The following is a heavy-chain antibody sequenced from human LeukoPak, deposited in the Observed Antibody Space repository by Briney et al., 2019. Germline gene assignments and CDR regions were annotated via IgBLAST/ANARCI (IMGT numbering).Heavy chain of an antibody. V-gene: IGHV1-69*13. CDR1: GGTFSSYA. CDR3: ARGDYYGSGSYPPPY. J-gene: IGHJ4*02. CDR2: IIPIFGTA. D-gene: IGHD3-10*01. Sequence: SVKVSCKASGGTFSSYATSWVRQAPGQGLERMGGIIPIFGTANYAQKFQGRVTITADESTSTAYMELSSLRSEDTAVYYCARGDYYGSGSYPPPYWGQGTLVTVSS.